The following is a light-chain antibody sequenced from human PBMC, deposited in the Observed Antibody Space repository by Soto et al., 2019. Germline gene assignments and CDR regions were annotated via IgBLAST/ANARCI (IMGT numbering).Light chain of an antibody. CDR1: SSNIGSKT. V-gene: IGLV1-44*01. CDR3: AAWDASLNGYV. CDR2: NSY. J-gene: IGLJ1*01. Sequence: QSVLTQPPSAPGTPGQRVTISCSGSSSNIGSKTVNWYQQLPGTVPKLLIYNSYQRPSGVPDRFSGSKSGTSASLAISGLQSEDEADYYCAAWDASLNGYVFGAGTKLTVL.